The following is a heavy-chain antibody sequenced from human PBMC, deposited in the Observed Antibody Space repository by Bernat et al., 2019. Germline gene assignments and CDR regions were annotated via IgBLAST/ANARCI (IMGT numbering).Heavy chain of an antibody. CDR2: IGTAGDT. J-gene: IGHJ6*02. Sequence: EVQLVESGGGLVQPGGSLRLSCAASGFTFSSYDMHWVRQAPGKGLEWVSAIGTAGDTYYPDSVKDRFTSSIENATNSLYLQMNSMRAGETAVYYCARDEAPRGGMDVWGQGTTVTVSS. CDR3: ARDEAPRGGMDV. V-gene: IGHV3-13*04. CDR1: GFTFSSYD. D-gene: IGHD1-26*01.